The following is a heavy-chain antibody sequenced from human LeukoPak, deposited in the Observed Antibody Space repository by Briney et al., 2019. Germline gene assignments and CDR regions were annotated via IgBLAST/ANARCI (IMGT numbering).Heavy chain of an antibody. CDR1: GFTFRSYS. CDR2: ISTSGSTI. V-gene: IGHV3-48*04. D-gene: IGHD3-16*01. J-gene: IGHJ4*02. Sequence: PGGSLRLSCAASGFTFRSYSMNWVRQAPGKGLEWVSHISTSGSTINYADSVKGRFTISRDNAKNSLYLQMNSLRAEDTAVYYCARGGSYFVHWGQGTLVTVSS. CDR3: ARGGSYFVH.